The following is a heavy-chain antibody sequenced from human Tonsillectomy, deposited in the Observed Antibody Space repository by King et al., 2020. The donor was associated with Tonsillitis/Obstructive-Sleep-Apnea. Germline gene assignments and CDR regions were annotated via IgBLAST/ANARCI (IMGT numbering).Heavy chain of an antibody. CDR1: GGSFSGYH. CDR2: INHTGGT. Sequence: HVQLQQWGAGLLKPSETLSLTCAVSGGSFSGYHWSWIRQPPGKGLEWIGEINHTGGTNYNPSLKSRVTISVVTFNNQFSLKLTSVTAADTAVYYCAHDYGGAMDVWGKGTTVTVSS. V-gene: IGHV4-34*01. CDR3: AHDYGGAMDV. D-gene: IGHD4-17*01. J-gene: IGHJ6*04.